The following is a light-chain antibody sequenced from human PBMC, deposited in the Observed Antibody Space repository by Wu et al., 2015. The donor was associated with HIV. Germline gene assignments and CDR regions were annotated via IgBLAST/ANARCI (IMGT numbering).Light chain of an antibody. CDR2: GAS. CDR1: QSVRSNY. Sequence: EIVLTQSPGTLSLSPGERATLSCRASQSVRSNYLAWYQQKPGQAPRLLIYGASSRATGIPDRFSGSGSGTDFTLIISRLEPEDFAVYYCQQRSNWPYTFGQGTKVEIK. V-gene: IGKV3D-20*02. CDR3: QQRSNWPYT. J-gene: IGKJ2*01.